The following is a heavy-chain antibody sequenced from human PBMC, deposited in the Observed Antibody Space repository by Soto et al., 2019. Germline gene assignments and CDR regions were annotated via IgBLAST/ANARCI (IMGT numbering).Heavy chain of an antibody. CDR2: ISGSGGST. V-gene: IGHV3-23*01. J-gene: IGHJ6*02. CDR3: AKLLSGYCISTSCYWATYGMDV. D-gene: IGHD2-2*01. Sequence: PGGSLRLSCAASGFTFSSYAMSWVRQAPGKGLEWVSAISGSGGSTYYADSVKGRFTISRDNSKNTLYLQMNSLRAEDTAVYYCAKLLSGYCISTSCYWATYGMDVWGQGTTVTVSS. CDR1: GFTFSSYA.